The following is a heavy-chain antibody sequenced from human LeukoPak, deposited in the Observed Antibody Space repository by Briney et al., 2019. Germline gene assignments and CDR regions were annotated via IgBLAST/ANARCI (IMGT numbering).Heavy chain of an antibody. Sequence: ASVKVSCKASGYTFTSYGISWVRQAPGQGLEWMGWISAYNGNTDYAQKLQGRVTMTTDTSTSTAYMELRSLRSDDTAVYYCARDGRSSSWGAFDIWGQGTMVTVSS. CDR3: ARDGRSSSWGAFDI. CDR2: ISAYNGNT. D-gene: IGHD2-2*01. J-gene: IGHJ3*02. V-gene: IGHV1-18*01. CDR1: GYTFTSYG.